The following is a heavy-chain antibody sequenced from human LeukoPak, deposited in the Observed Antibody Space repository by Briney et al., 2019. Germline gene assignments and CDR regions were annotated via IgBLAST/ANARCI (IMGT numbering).Heavy chain of an antibody. CDR2: ISAYNGNT. D-gene: IGHD3-3*01. Sequence: SVTVSCKASGYTFTSYGISWVRQAPGQGLEWMGWISAYNGNTNYAQKLQGRVTMTTDTSTSTAYTELRSLRSDDTAVYYCARVNDFWSGYALGYWGQGTLVTASS. V-gene: IGHV1-18*01. CDR3: ARVNDFWSGYALGY. J-gene: IGHJ4*02. CDR1: GYTFTSYG.